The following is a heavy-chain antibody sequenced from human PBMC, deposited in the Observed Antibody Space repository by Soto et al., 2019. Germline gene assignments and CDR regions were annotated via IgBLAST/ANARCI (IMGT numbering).Heavy chain of an antibody. CDR2: ITSDGKSK. D-gene: IGHD2-21*02. CDR3: ARESGDXXLNWFDP. CDR1: GFNFSNHW. J-gene: IGHJ5*02. Sequence: GGSLRLSCAASGFNFSNHWMHRVRQRPGEGLVWVSRITSDGKSKAYAESVKGRFAISRDNAKNTLYLQMNGLTAEDTAVYYCARESGDXXLNWFDPWGLGTLVTVSS. V-gene: IGHV3-74*01.